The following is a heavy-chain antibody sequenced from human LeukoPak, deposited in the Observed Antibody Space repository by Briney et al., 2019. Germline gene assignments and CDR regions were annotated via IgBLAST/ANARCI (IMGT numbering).Heavy chain of an antibody. CDR3: ARDLGAFDI. CDR1: GFTFDDYA. J-gene: IGHJ3*02. V-gene: IGHV3-9*01. CDR2: ISYNSDTI. Sequence: GRSLRLSCAASGFTFDDYAMHWVRQAPGKGLEWVSGISYNSDTIGYADSVKGRFTISRDNAKNSLFLQMNSLRAEDTAVYYCARDLGAFDIWGQGTMVTVSS.